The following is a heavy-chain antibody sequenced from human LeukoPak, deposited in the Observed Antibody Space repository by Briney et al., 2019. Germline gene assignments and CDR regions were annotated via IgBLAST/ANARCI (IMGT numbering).Heavy chain of an antibody. V-gene: IGHV1-69*13. CDR1: GGTFTSYA. CDR2: IIPIFGTA. D-gene: IGHD1-26*01. J-gene: IGHJ4*02. Sequence: SVKVSCKASGGTFTSYAISWVRQAPGQGREWMGGIIPIFGTANYAQKFQGRVTITADETTSTAYMELSSLRSEDTAVYYCVREPRSYYFDYWGQGTLVTVSS. CDR3: VREPRSYYFDY.